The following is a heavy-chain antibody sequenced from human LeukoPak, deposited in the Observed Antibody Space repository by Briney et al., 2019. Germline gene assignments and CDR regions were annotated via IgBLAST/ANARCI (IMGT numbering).Heavy chain of an antibody. V-gene: IGHV3-11*01. CDR2: ISSSGSTI. CDR1: GFTFSDYY. CDR3: AREWYSSSSFDY. J-gene: IGHJ4*02. Sequence: GGSLRLSCAASGFTFSDYYMSWIRQAPGKGLEWVSYISSSGSTIHYADSVKGRFTISRDNAKNSLYLQMNSLRAEDTAVYYCAREWYSSSSFDYWGQGTLVTVSS. D-gene: IGHD6-6*01.